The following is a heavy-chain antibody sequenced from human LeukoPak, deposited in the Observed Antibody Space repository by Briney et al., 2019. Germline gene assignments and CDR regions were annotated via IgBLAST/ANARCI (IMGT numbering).Heavy chain of an antibody. D-gene: IGHD3-22*01. V-gene: IGHV3-48*03. CDR2: ISTSGSPI. CDR3: ARRRFYDTSGYLFDH. CDR1: GFTFSSYE. Sequence: PGGSLRLSCAASGFTFSSYEMNWVRQAPGQGLEWVSYISTSGSPIYYGNSVKGRFTISRDNAKNSLYLQMNSLRAEDTALYYCARRRFYDTSGYLFDHWGQGTLVTVSS. J-gene: IGHJ4*02.